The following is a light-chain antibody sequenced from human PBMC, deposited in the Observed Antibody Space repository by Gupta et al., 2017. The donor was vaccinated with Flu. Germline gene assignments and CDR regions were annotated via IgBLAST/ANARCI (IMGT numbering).Light chain of an antibody. CDR2: FDS. CDR1: PSNVGKYS. J-gene: IGLJ2*01. V-gene: IGLV1-36*01. Sequence: HSVLTPPPPVAAAPGQQGTISCSGSPSNVGKYSAGWYQHLPGKPPKLLSYFDSPLPPGVSDRRSASKLGTTASLTISGLQSGDEGVYYCATWDDSLTGHIFGGGTRVTVL. CDR3: ATWDDSLTGHI.